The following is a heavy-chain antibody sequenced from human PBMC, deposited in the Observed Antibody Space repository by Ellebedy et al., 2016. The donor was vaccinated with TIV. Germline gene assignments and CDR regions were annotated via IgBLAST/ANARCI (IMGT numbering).Heavy chain of an antibody. V-gene: IGHV3-21*06. D-gene: IGHD3-3*01. CDR3: SRDGREWSRDC. J-gene: IGHJ4*02. CDR1: GLTFSISG. CDR2: VSRGREA. Sequence: GESLKISXAASGLTFSISGMTWVRQRPGKGLEWVATVSRGREAYYADPFKGRFFISRDNDLNSAFLHLNNLRVEDTAVYYCSRDGREWSRDCWGQGTLVTVSS.